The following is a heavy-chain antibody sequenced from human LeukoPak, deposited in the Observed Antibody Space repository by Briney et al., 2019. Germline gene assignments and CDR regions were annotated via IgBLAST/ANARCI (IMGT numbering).Heavy chain of an antibody. D-gene: IGHD6-19*01. CDR3: AKDRSSGWFFDY. J-gene: IGHJ4*02. CDR1: EVTVTSNY. CDR2: IYPGGDI. Sequence: GGSLRLSCAASEVTVTSNYMSWVRQAPGKGLQWVSVIYPGGDIYYADSVKGRFTISRDNSKNTLYLQMNSLRAEDTAVYYCAKDRSSGWFFDYWGQGTLVTVSS. V-gene: IGHV3-53*01.